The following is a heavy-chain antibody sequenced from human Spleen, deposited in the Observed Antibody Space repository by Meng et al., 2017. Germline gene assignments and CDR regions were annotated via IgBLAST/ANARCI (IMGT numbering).Heavy chain of an antibody. CDR3: ARGPTTMAHDFDY. D-gene: IGHD4-11*01. J-gene: IGHJ4*02. V-gene: IGHV4-34*01. CDR1: GGSFSGYS. Sequence: QVEIQQGGAGLLRPSETLSLTCAVYGGSFSGYSWSWIRQPPGKGLEWIGEINHSRSTNYNPSLKSRVTISVDTSQNNLSLKLSSVTAADSAVYYCARGPTTMAHDFDYWGQGTLVTVSS. CDR2: INHSRST.